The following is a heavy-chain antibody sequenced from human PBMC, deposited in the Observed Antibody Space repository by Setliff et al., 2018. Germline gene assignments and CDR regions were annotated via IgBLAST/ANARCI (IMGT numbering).Heavy chain of an antibody. J-gene: IGHJ4*02. Sequence: GASVKVSCKASGYTFTGYYMHWVRQAPGQGLEWMGWINPNSGGTNYAQKFQGRVTMTRDTSISTAYMELSRLRSDDTAVYYCARAGDAATNRKGVFEFWGQGTLVTVSS. CDR3: ARAGDAATNRKGVFEF. V-gene: IGHV1-2*02. D-gene: IGHD4-17*01. CDR1: GYTFTGYY. CDR2: INPNSGGT.